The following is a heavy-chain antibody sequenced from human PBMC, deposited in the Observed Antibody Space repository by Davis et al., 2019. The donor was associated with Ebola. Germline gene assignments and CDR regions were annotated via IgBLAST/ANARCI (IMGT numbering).Heavy chain of an antibody. CDR3: AKGEQHCSNISCYSFDAVAS. J-gene: IGHJ3*02. V-gene: IGHV3-23*01. CDR2: ILRDGGNS. Sequence: GESLKISCAGSGVPFRNYVMRWVRQAPGKGLGWVASILRDGGNSFYMVSVKGRFYIYRDNSKNTVHLQMHRMRAEDTAVYYCAKGEQHCSNISCYSFDAVASWGQGTMVTVSS. D-gene: IGHD2-2*01. CDR1: GVPFRNYV.